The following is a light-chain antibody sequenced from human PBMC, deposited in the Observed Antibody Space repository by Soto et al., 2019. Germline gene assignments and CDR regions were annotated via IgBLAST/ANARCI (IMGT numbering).Light chain of an antibody. Sequence: DIVMTQSPESLAVSLGERATINCKSSQSVLSSSDNRNYLAWFQQKPGQPPKLLIYWASTRESGVPDRFSVSGSGTDFTLTITSLQAEDVAVYYCQQYYTTPQTFGQGTKVEIK. CDR2: WAS. V-gene: IGKV4-1*01. J-gene: IGKJ1*01. CDR3: QQYYTTPQT. CDR1: QSVLSSSDNRNY.